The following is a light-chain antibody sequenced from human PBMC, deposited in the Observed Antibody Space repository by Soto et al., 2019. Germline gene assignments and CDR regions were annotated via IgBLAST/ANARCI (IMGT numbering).Light chain of an antibody. CDR3: MQALQTTIT. CDR1: QSLLHSNGYKY. Sequence: IVVTQSPLSLPVTPGKPASLSCWSSQSLLHSNGYKYLDWYLQKPGQSPQLXXYLGSNRASGVPDRFSVSGSGTDVTLKISGVEHEDVGVYDSMQALQTTITFSQGTRLEIK. J-gene: IGKJ5*01. V-gene: IGKV2-28*01. CDR2: LGS.